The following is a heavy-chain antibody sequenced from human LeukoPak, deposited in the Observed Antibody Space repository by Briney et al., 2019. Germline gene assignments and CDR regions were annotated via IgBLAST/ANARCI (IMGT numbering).Heavy chain of an antibody. CDR1: GFIFCGSS. CDR2: IRSKTNNYAT. Sequence: GGSLRLSCAASGFIFCGSSMHWVRQASGKGLEWVGRIRSKTNNYATAYAASVKGRFTISRDDSENTANLQMNSLKSEDTAVYYCTRRDGDSLDVWGQGTTVTVSS. V-gene: IGHV3-73*01. J-gene: IGHJ6*02. D-gene: IGHD3-3*01. CDR3: TRRDGDSLDV.